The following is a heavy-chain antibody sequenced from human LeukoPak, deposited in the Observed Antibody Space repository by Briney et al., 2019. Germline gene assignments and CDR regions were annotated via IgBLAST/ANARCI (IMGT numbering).Heavy chain of an antibody. CDR2: IYYSGST. CDR1: GGSISSGDYY. V-gene: IGHV4-30-4*08. Sequence: SQTLSLTCTVSGGSISSGDYYWSYIRQPPGKGLEWIGYIYYSGSTSYHPSLKSRGTISVDTSKNQFSLKLSSVTAADTAVYYCARHGLVPAAHFDYWGQGTLVTVSS. D-gene: IGHD2-2*01. J-gene: IGHJ4*02. CDR3: ARHGLVPAAHFDY.